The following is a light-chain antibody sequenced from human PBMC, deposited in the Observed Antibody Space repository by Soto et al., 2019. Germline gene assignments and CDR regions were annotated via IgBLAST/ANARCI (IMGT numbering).Light chain of an antibody. Sequence: QSALTQPRSVSGSPGQSVTISCTGTSSDVGDYKFVSWYQQHPGKAPKLMIYDVSKRPSGVPDRFSGSKSGNTASLTISGLQAEDKADYYCCSYAGGSHVVFGGGTKLTVL. CDR3: CSYAGGSHVV. J-gene: IGLJ2*01. V-gene: IGLV2-11*01. CDR2: DVS. CDR1: SSDVGDYKF.